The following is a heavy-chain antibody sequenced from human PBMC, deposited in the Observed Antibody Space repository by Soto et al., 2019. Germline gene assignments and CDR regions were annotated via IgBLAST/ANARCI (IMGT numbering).Heavy chain of an antibody. CDR3: SGCSGGACHKNYGMDV. Sequence: EVHLVESGGGLVKPGGSLRLSCAVSGFTFSSCTMNWVRQAPGKGLEWVSSISPSSGHIYYADSVKRRFTISRDNAKNSLFLQMNSLRGEDTAVYYCSGCSGGACHKNYGMDVWGQGTTVTVSS. CDR2: ISPSSGHI. J-gene: IGHJ6*02. D-gene: IGHD2-15*01. CDR1: GFTFSSCT. V-gene: IGHV3-21*06.